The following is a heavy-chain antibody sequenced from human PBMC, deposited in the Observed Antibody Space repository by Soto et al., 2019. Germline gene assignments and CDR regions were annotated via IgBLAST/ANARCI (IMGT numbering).Heavy chain of an antibody. J-gene: IGHJ5*02. Sequence: SETLSLTCAVYGGSFSGYYWSWIRQPPGKGLEWIGEINHSGSTTYNPSLKSRVTISVDTSKNQFSLKLSSVTAADTAVYYCARGSGYHPNWFDPWGQGTLVTVSS. V-gene: IGHV4-34*01. CDR3: ARGSGYHPNWFDP. D-gene: IGHD3-3*01. CDR2: INHSGST. CDR1: GGSFSGYY.